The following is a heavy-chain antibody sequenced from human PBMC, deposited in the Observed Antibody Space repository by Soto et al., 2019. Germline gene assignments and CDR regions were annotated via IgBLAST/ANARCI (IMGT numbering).Heavy chain of an antibody. CDR3: TRDFTYYYDSSGYYYAPTSDAFDI. J-gene: IGHJ3*02. D-gene: IGHD3-22*01. CDR2: IRSKAYGGTT. Sequence: PGGSLRLSCTASGFTFGDYAMSWFRQAPGKGLEWVGFIRSKAYGGTTEYAASVKGRFTISRDDSKSIAYLQMNSLKTEDTAVYYCTRDFTYYYDSSGYYYAPTSDAFDIWGQGTMVXVSS. CDR1: GFTFGDYA. V-gene: IGHV3-49*03.